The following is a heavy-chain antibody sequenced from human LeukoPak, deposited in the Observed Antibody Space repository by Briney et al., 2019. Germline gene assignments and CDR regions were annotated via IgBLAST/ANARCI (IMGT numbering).Heavy chain of an antibody. D-gene: IGHD5-18*01. V-gene: IGHV4-34*01. J-gene: IGHJ4*02. Sequence: SETLSLTCAVYGGSFSGFYWSWIRQPPGKGLEWIGEISHSGSSYYNPSLQSRVTLSVDPSRSQFSLRLNSVTAADTAVYYCARRAPYSYEWSTLDYWGQGTLVTVSS. CDR1: GGSFSGFY. CDR3: ARRAPYSYEWSTLDY. CDR2: ISHSGSS.